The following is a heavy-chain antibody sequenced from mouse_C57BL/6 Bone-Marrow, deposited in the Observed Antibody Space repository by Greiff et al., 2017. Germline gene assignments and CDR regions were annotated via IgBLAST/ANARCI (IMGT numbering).Heavy chain of an antibody. J-gene: IGHJ1*03. Sequence: VQLQESGPGLVAPSQSLSITCTVSGFSLTSYAISWVRQPPGKGLEWLGVIWTGGGTNYNSALRSRLSTSKDNSKSQDFLMMNSLHTDYTARYYFSRNYYGSSTVYFDFWGTGTTVTVSS. CDR2: IWTGGGT. D-gene: IGHD1-1*01. CDR1: GFSLTSYA. V-gene: IGHV2-9-1*01. CDR3: SRNYYGSSTVYFDF.